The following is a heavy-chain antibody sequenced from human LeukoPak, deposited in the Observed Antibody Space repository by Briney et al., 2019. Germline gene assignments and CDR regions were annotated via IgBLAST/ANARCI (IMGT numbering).Heavy chain of an antibody. CDR2: ISGSSSFT. CDR3: ARDPRGYSYGYLDH. V-gene: IGHV3-21*05. J-gene: IGHJ5*02. CDR1: GFTFSSYS. Sequence: GGSLRLSCAASGFTFSSYSMNWVRQAPGKGLEWISYISGSSSFTSYTGSVKGRFTISRDNAKNSLYLQMNSLAVEDTAVYYCARDPRGYSYGYLDHWGLGTLVTVSS. D-gene: IGHD5-18*01.